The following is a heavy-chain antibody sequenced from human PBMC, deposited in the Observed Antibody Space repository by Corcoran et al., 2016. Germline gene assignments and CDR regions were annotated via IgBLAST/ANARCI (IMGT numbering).Heavy chain of an antibody. D-gene: IGHD2-21*01. Sequence: QLQLQESGPGLVKPSETLSLTCTVSGGSISSSSYYWGWIRQPPGKGLEWIGGNYYSGSTYYNPSLKSRVTISVDTSKNQFSLKLSSVTAADTAVYYCARDEGNIAIPYDYYGMDVWGQGTTVTVSS. CDR2: NYYSGST. CDR1: GGSISSSSYY. J-gene: IGHJ6*02. CDR3: ARDEGNIAIPYDYYGMDV. V-gene: IGHV4-39*07.